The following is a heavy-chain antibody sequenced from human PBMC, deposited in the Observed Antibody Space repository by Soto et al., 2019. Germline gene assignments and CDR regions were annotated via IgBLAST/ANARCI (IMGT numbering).Heavy chain of an antibody. CDR1: GFTFSSYS. J-gene: IGHJ3*02. D-gene: IGHD3-22*01. CDR3: ARPASSGYAHDAFDI. Sequence: GGSLRLSCAASGFTFSSYSMNWVRQAPGKGLEWVSSIRSSSSYIYYADSVKGRFTISRDNAKNSLYLQMNSLRAEDTAVYYCARPASSGYAHDAFDIWGQGTMVTVSS. CDR2: IRSSSSYI. V-gene: IGHV3-21*01.